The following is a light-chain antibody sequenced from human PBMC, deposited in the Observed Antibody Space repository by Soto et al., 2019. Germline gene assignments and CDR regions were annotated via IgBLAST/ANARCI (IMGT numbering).Light chain of an antibody. J-gene: IGKJ5*01. CDR1: QSVSSY. CDR3: QQFDDSVT. CDR2: GAS. Sequence: EIVLTQSPATLSLSPGERATLSCRASQSVSSYLAWYQQKPGQAPRLLIFGASDRATGTPDRFSGSGSGTDFTLTISRLEPEDSAVYYCQQFDDSVTFGQGTRLEI. V-gene: IGKV3-11*01.